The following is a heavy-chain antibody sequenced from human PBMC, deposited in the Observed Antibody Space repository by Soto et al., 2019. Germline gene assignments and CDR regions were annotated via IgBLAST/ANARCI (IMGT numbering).Heavy chain of an antibody. V-gene: IGHV3-30-3*01. CDR1: GFTFSSYA. Sequence: GGSLRLSCAASGFTFSSYAMHWVRQAPGKGLEWVAVISYDGSNKYYADSVKGRFTISRDNSKNTLYLQLNSLRAEDTAVYYCASERATVTTPYGMDVWGQGTTVTVSS. J-gene: IGHJ6*02. D-gene: IGHD4-4*01. CDR3: ASERATVTTPYGMDV. CDR2: ISYDGSNK.